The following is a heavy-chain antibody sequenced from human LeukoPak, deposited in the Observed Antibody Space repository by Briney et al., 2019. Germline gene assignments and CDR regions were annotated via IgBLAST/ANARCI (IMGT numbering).Heavy chain of an antibody. CDR2: IYYSGST. Sequence: SETLSLTCTVSGGSISSYYWSWIRQPPGKGLEWIGYIYYSGSTNYNPSLKSRVTISVDTSKNQFSPKLSSVTAADTAVYYCARSLYSSSWYGYYGMDVWGKGTTVTVSS. CDR3: ARSLYSSSWYGYYGMDV. CDR1: GGSISSYY. V-gene: IGHV4-59*01. D-gene: IGHD6-13*01. J-gene: IGHJ6*04.